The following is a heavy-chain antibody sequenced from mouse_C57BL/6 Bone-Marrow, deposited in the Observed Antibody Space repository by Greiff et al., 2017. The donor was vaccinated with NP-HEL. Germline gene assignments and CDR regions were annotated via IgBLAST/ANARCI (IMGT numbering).Heavy chain of an antibody. CDR2: IHPNSGST. CDR3: ARKDYYGSREFAY. Sequence: QVQLQQPGAELVKPGASVKLSCKASGYTFTSYWMHWVKQRPGQGLEWIGMIHPNSGSTNYNEKFKSKATLTVDKSSSTAYMQLSSLTSEDSAVYYCARKDYYGSREFAYWAQGTLVTVSA. CDR1: GYTFTSYW. J-gene: IGHJ3*01. D-gene: IGHD1-1*01. V-gene: IGHV1-64*01.